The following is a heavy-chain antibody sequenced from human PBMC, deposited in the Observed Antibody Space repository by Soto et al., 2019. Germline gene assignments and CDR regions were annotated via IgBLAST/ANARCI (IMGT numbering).Heavy chain of an antibody. D-gene: IGHD2-15*01. Sequence: SETLSLTCTVSGGSIRSYYWSWIRQPPGKGLEWIGDMYYSGSTNYNPSLKSRVTISVDTSKNQFSLKLSSVTAADTAVYYCARHGVAHYYYMDVWGKGTTVTVSS. V-gene: IGHV4-59*08. CDR3: ARHGVAHYYYMDV. CDR1: GGSIRSYY. CDR2: MYYSGST. J-gene: IGHJ6*03.